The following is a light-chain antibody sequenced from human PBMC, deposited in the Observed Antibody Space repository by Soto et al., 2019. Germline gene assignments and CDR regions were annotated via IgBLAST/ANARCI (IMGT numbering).Light chain of an antibody. CDR1: QTLSPNY. CDR3: QQYGSSPIT. J-gene: IGKJ5*01. Sequence: DIVLTQSPGTLSLSPGERGTLSCRASQTLSPNYLAWCQQKPGHPPRLLIYGSSKRATGIPDRFSGSGSGTDFTLTISRLEPEDFAVYYCQQYGSSPITFGQGTRLEIK. V-gene: IGKV3-20*01. CDR2: GSS.